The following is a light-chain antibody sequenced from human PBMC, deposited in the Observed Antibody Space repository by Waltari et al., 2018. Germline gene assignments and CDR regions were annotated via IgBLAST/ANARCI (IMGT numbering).Light chain of an antibody. CDR3: QQRSNWPPIT. CDR1: QSVSSY. CDR2: DAS. J-gene: IGKJ5*01. V-gene: IGKV3-11*01. Sequence: ATLSLSPGERATLSCRASQSVSSYLAWYQQKPGQAPRLLIYDASNRATGNPATFSGSGSGTDFTLTISSLEPEDVAVYYCQQRSNWPPITFGQGTRLEIK.